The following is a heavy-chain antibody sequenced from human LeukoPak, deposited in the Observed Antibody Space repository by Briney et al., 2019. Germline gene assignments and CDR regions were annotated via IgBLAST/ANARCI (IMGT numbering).Heavy chain of an antibody. D-gene: IGHD2-2*01. CDR3: ARARNIVVVPAAKGVRRYYFDY. J-gene: IGHJ4*02. CDR1: GGSFSGYY. CDR2: INHSGST. Sequence: SETLSLTCAVYGGSFSGYYWSWIRQPPGKGPEWIGEINHSGSTNYNPSLKSRVTISVDTSKNQFSLKLSSVSAADTAVYYCARARNIVVVPAAKGVRRYYFDYWGQGTLVTVSS. V-gene: IGHV4-34*01.